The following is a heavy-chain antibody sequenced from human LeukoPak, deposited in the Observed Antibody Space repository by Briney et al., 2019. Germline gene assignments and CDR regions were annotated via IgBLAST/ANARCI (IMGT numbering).Heavy chain of an antibody. J-gene: IGHJ4*02. CDR3: ARGITFGGVVDPFDY. V-gene: IGHV4-34*01. Sequence: PSETLSLTCGVYGESIRGYYWTWIRQTPGKGLEWIGVIDHSESTKYNPSLKSRVTISVDTSKSQLSLRLSSVTAADTAVYYCARGITFGGVVDPFDYWGQGTLVTVSS. CDR1: GESIRGYY. CDR2: IDHSEST. D-gene: IGHD3-16*02.